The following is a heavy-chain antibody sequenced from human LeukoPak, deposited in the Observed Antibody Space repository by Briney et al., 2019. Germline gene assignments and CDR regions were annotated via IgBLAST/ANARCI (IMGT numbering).Heavy chain of an antibody. CDR2: INPASSGT. Sequence: ASVTVSCKASGYTFTGSFIHWVRQAPGQGLQWMGWINPASSGTSFAQNFQGRVTMTRDTSINAVYMELTSLTSDDTAVYYCALNWVGGLSYWGQGTLITVSS. V-gene: IGHV1-2*02. CDR3: ALNWVGGLSY. J-gene: IGHJ4*02. D-gene: IGHD7-27*01. CDR1: GYTFTGSF.